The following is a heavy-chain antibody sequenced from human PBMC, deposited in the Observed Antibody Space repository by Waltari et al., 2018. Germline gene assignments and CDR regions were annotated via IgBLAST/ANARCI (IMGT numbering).Heavy chain of an antibody. CDR2: INNEGTYT. V-gene: IGHV3-74*01. Sequence: EVQLMESGGDLVQPGGSLRLSCVVSGFTFTTFWMNWVRQDPGKGLVCVSRINNEGTYTTYADSVKGRFTISRDNAKNTLYLQMNSLRVEDTAVYYCGGGGLDGAAYWGQGTLVNVSS. CDR3: GGGGLDGAAY. D-gene: IGHD3-16*01. CDR1: GFTFTTFW. J-gene: IGHJ4*02.